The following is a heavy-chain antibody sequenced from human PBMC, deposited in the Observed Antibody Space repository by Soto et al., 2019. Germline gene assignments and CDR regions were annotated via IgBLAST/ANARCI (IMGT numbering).Heavy chain of an antibody. D-gene: IGHD4-17*01. Sequence: PGVSLRLSCAASGFTFSNYAMSWVRQAPGKGLEWVSTISGSGDNTDYVDSVKGRFTISRDNSKNTLYLQMNSLRAEDTAVYYCAKDPLTVTPYFDYWGKGTLVTVSS. V-gene: IGHV3-23*01. CDR2: ISGSGDNT. CDR1: GFTFSNYA. CDR3: AKDPLTVTPYFDY. J-gene: IGHJ4*02.